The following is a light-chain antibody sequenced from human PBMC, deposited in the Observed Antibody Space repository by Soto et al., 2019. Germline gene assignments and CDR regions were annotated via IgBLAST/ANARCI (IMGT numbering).Light chain of an antibody. CDR2: EVS. CDR3: SSYTTSSIPV. J-gene: IGLJ2*01. V-gene: IGLV2-14*01. Sequence: QSALTQPASVSGSPGQSITISCTGTSSDVGGYNYVSWYQQYPGKAPKLMIYEVSNRPSGVSNRFSGSKSGNTASLTISGLQAEDEADYYCSSYTTSSIPVFGGGTKVTVL. CDR1: SSDVGGYNY.